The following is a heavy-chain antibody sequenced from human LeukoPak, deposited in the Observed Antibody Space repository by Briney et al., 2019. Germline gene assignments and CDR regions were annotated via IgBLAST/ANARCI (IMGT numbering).Heavy chain of an antibody. CDR1: GGTFSSYA. J-gene: IGHJ5*02. D-gene: IGHD5/OR15-5a*01. V-gene: IGHV1-69*05. CDR3: ARDGGVHEYWFDP. CDR2: IIPIFGTA. Sequence: SVKVSCKASGGTFSSYAISWVRQAPGQGLELMGGIIPIFGTANYAQKFQGRVTITTDESTSTAYMELSSLISEDTAVYYCARDGGVHEYWFDPWGQGTLVTVSS.